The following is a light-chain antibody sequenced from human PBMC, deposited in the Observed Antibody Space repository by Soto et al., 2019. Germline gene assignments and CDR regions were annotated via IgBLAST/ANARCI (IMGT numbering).Light chain of an antibody. Sequence: EIVLTQSPATLSLSPGERATLSCTASQSVSGYLAWYQQKPGQAPRLLIYGASNRATGIPDRFSGSGSGTDFNLTISRLETEDFAVYYCQQYGTSNITFGQGTRLEIK. J-gene: IGKJ5*01. CDR2: GAS. CDR1: QSVSGY. CDR3: QQYGTSNIT. V-gene: IGKV3-20*01.